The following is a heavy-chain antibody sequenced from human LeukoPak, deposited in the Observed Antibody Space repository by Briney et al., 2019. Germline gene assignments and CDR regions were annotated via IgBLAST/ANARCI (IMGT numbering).Heavy chain of an antibody. V-gene: IGHV3-7*01. CDR1: GFTFSTYW. CDR2: IKQDGSEK. CDR3: ARDIREDIVVVPAAKGAFDI. Sequence: GGSLRLSCTASGFTFSTYWMSWVRQAPGKGLEWVANIKQDGSEKYYVDSVKGRFTISRDNAKNSLYLQMNSLRAEDTAVYYCARDIREDIVVVPAAKGAFDIWGQGTMVTVSS. J-gene: IGHJ3*02. D-gene: IGHD2-2*01.